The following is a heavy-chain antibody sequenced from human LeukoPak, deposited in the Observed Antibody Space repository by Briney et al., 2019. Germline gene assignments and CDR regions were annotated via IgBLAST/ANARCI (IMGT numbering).Heavy chain of an antibody. V-gene: IGHV3-23*01. CDR1: GCTFSSYA. CDR3: AKGGILDYFDY. D-gene: IGHD3-16*01. J-gene: IGHJ4*02. CDR2: ISGSGGST. Sequence: GGSLRLSGAASGCTFSSYAMSWVRQAPGKGLEWVSAISGSGGSTYYADAVKGRFTISRDNSKNTLYLQMNGLRAEDTAVYYCAKGGILDYFDYWGQGTLVTVSS.